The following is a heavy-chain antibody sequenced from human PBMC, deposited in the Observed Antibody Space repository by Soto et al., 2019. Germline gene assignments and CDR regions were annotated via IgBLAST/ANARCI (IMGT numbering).Heavy chain of an antibody. CDR1: GGTFSSYA. CDR2: IIPIFGTA. CDR3: ARGAPTTQLGYYFDY. Sequence: ASVKVSCKASGGTFSSYAISWVRQAPGQGLEWMGGIIPIFGTANYAQKFQGRVTITADESTSIAYMELSSLRSEDTAVYYCARGAPTTQLGYYFDYWGQGTLVTVSS. V-gene: IGHV1-69*13. D-gene: IGHD4-4*01. J-gene: IGHJ4*02.